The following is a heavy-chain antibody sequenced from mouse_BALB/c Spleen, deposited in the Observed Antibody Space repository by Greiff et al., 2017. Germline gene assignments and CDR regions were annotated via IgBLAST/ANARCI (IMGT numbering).Heavy chain of an antibody. CDR3: ARGYDGYYNAMDY. J-gene: IGHJ4*01. Sequence: VQLKESGPGLVKPSQSLSLTCTVTGYSITSDYAWNRIRQFPGNKLEWMGYISYSGSTSYNPSLKSRISITRDTSKNQFFLQLNSVTTEDTATYYCARGYDGYYNAMDYWGQGTSVTVSS. D-gene: IGHD2-3*01. CDR2: ISYSGST. V-gene: IGHV3-2*02. CDR1: GYSITSDYA.